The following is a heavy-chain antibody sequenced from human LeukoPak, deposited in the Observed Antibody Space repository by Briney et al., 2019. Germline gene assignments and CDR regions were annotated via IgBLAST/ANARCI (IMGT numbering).Heavy chain of an antibody. CDR1: GFTFSRYW. Sequence: GGSLRLSCAASGFTFSRYWMSWVRQAPGKGLEWVANIKQDGSEKYYADSVKGRFTISRDNSKNTLYLQMNSLRAEDTAVYYCAKELNPRYYYDSSGYFYWGQGTLVTVSS. J-gene: IGHJ4*02. CDR3: AKELNPRYYYDSSGYFY. V-gene: IGHV3-7*01. D-gene: IGHD3-22*01. CDR2: IKQDGSEK.